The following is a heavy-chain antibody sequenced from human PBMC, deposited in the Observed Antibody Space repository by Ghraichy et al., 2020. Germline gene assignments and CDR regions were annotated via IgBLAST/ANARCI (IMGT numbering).Heavy chain of an antibody. CDR1: SGSISSGGYY. CDR2: IYYSGTT. Sequence: SETLSLTCTVSSGSISSGGYYWAWIRQHPGKGLEWIGYIYYSGTTYYNPSLKSRVTISVDTSKNQFSLELNSVTAADTAVYYCGRSNCTGGVCRDYYYYYMDVWGKGPRSPSP. J-gene: IGHJ6*03. D-gene: IGHD2-8*02. V-gene: IGHV4-31*03. CDR3: GRSNCTGGVCRDYYYYYMDV.